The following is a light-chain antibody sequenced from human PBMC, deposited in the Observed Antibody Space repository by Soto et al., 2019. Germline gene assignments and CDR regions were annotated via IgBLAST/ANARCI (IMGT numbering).Light chain of an antibody. CDR3: GTWDSSLSAAYV. CDR2: DNN. Sequence: QSVLTQPPSVSAAPGQKVTISCSGSSSNIGNNYVSWYQQLPGTAPKLLIYDNNKRTSGIPDRFSGSKSGTSATLGITGLQTGDEADYYCGTWDSSLSAAYVFGTGTKVTVL. J-gene: IGLJ1*01. V-gene: IGLV1-51*01. CDR1: SSNIGNNY.